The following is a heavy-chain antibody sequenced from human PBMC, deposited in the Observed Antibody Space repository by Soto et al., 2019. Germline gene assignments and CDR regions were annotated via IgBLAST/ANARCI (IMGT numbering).Heavy chain of an antibody. Sequence: SETLSLTCTVSGGSISSYYWSWIRQPPGKGLEWIGYIYYSGSTNYNPSLKSRVTISVDTSKNQFSLKLSSVTAADTAVYYCARDLTAAASNWFDPWGQGTLVTVSS. CDR3: ARDLTAAASNWFDP. D-gene: IGHD6-13*01. V-gene: IGHV4-59*01. CDR2: IYYSGST. J-gene: IGHJ5*02. CDR1: GGSISSYY.